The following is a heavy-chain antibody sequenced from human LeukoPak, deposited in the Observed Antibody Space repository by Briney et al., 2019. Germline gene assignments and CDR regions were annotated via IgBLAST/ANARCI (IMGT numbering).Heavy chain of an antibody. CDR3: ARDRGEYSSSSGDY. D-gene: IGHD6-6*01. CDR2: ISYDGSNK. Sequence: GGSLRLSCAASGFTFSSYAMHWVRQAPGKGLEWVAAISYDGSNKYYADSVKGRFTISRDNSKNTLYLQMNSLRAEDTAVYYCARDRGEYSSSSGDYWGQGTLVTVSS. CDR1: GFTFSSYA. V-gene: IGHV3-30-3*01. J-gene: IGHJ4*02.